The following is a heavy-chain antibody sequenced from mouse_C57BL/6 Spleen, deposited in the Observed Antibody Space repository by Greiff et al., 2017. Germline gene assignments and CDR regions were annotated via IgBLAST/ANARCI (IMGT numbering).Heavy chain of an antibody. CDR2: IYPGSGST. D-gene: IGHD2-3*01. J-gene: IGHJ1*03. Sequence: VQLQQSGAELVKPGASVKMSCKASGYTFTSYWITWVKQRPGQGLEWIGDIYPGSGSTNYNEKFKSKATLTVDTSSSTAYMQLSILTSEDSAVYYCARFDGYYWYFDVWGTGTTVTVSS. CDR1: GYTFTSYW. V-gene: IGHV1-55*01. CDR3: ARFDGYYWYFDV.